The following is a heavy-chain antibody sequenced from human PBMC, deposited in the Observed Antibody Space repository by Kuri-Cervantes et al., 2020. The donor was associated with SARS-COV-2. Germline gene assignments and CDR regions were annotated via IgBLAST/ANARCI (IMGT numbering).Heavy chain of an antibody. J-gene: IGHJ6*03. CDR2: IYSGGST. CDR3: ARGGNPAWNMDV. Sequence: GESLKISCAASGFTVSSNYMSWVRQAPGKGLEWVSVIYSGGSTYYADSVKGRFTISRENAKNSLYLQMNSLRAGDTAVYYCARGGNPAWNMDVWGKGTTVTVSS. D-gene: IGHD4-23*01. CDR1: GFTVSSNY. V-gene: IGHV3-53*01.